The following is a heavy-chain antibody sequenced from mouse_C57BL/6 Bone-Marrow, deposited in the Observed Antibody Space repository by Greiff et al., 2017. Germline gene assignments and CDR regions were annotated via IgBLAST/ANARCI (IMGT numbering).Heavy chain of an antibody. CDR3: ALITTVGFDY. V-gene: IGHV1-64*01. CDR1: GYTFTSYW. Sequence: VQLQQPGAELVKPGASVKLSCKASGYTFTSYWMHWVKQRPGQGLEWIGMIHPNSGSTNYNEKFQSKATLTVDKSSSTAYMQLSGMTAEDSAGYYCALITTVGFDYWGQGTTLTVSS. CDR2: IHPNSGST. D-gene: IGHD1-1*01. J-gene: IGHJ2*01.